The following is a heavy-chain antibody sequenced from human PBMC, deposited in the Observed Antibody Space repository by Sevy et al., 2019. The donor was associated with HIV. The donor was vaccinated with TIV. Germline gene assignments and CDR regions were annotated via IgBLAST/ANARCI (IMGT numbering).Heavy chain of an antibody. CDR1: GYTFSSYG. CDR2: ISDYNGYT. D-gene: IGHD3-10*01. CDR3: AGGGYYYRSGTYRPPNYYGMDV. J-gene: IGHJ6*02. Sequence: ASVKVSCKASGYTFSSYGISWVRQAPGQGLEWMGWISDYNGYTNYAHKFQGRVTMSTETSTRTAYMELRSLRSDDTAVYFWAGGGYYYRSGTYRPPNYYGMDVWGQGTAVTVSS. V-gene: IGHV1-18*01.